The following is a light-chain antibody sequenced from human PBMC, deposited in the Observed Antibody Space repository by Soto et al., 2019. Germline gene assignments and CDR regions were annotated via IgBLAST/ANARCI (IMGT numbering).Light chain of an antibody. Sequence: AIRMTQSPSSFSASTGDRVTITCRASQDISNSLAWYQQKPGKAPNLLIYSASTLQSGVPSRFSGSGSGTDFPLTISGLQSEDFATYYCQQYYSYPPSFTFGPGTKVEI. V-gene: IGKV1-8*01. CDR1: QDISNS. CDR2: SAS. J-gene: IGKJ3*01. CDR3: QQYYSYPPSFT.